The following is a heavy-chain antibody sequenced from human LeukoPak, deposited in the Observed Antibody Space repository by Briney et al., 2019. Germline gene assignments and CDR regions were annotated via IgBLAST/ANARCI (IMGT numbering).Heavy chain of an antibody. Sequence: SEALSLTCTVSGDSVSSTNYYWGWIRQPPGRGLEWIASIRYSESAYYSPSLKSRATISVDTSKNQFSLRLRSLTATDTAVYYCATQDSSHYWGQGTLVTVSS. CDR2: IRYSESA. CDR3: ATQDSSHY. CDR1: GDSVSSTNYY. V-gene: IGHV4-39*01. J-gene: IGHJ4*02. D-gene: IGHD3-22*01.